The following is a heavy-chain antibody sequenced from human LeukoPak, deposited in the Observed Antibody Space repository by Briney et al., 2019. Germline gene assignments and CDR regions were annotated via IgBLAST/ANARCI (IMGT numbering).Heavy chain of an antibody. V-gene: IGHV4-31*03. Sequence: SETLSLTCTVSGGSISSGGYYWSWIRQHPGTGLEWIGYIYYSGSTYYNPSLKSRVTISVDTSKNQFSLKLSSVTAADTAVYYCARASYQLLLKGYFDYWGQGTLVTVSS. J-gene: IGHJ4*02. D-gene: IGHD2-2*01. CDR2: IYYSGST. CDR3: ARASYQLLLKGYFDY. CDR1: GGSISSGGYY.